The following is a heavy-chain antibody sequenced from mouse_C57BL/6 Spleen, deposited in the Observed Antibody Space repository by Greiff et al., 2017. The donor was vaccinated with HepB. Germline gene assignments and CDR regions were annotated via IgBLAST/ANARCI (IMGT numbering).Heavy chain of an antibody. J-gene: IGHJ4*01. CDR1: GYTFTSYW. CDR2: IHPNSGST. D-gene: IGHD2-4*01. Sequence: VQLQQSGAELVKPGASVKLSCKASGYTFTSYWMHWVKQRPGQGLEWIGMIHPNSGSTNYNEKFKSKATLTVDKSSSTAYMQLSSLTSEDSAVYYCARETDYDYDGYAMDYWGQGTSVTVSS. V-gene: IGHV1-64*01. CDR3: ARETDYDYDGYAMDY.